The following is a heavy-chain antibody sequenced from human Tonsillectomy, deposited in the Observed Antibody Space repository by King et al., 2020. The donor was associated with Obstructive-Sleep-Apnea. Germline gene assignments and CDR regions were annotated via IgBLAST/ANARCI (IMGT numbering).Heavy chain of an antibody. J-gene: IGHJ3*02. D-gene: IGHD3-22*01. V-gene: IGHV4-39*01. CDR2: IYYSGST. CDR1: GGSISSSSYY. Sequence: LQLQESGPGLVKPSETLSVSCTVSGGSISSSSYYWGWIRQPPGKGLEWIGNIYYSGSTYYNLSLKSRVTISVDTSKNQFSLRLSSVTAADTAVYYCARHARGWDAFDIWGQGTMVTVSS. CDR3: ARHARGWDAFDI.